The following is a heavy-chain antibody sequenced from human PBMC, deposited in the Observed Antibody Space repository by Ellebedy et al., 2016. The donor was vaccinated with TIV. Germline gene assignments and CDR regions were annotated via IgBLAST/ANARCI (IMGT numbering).Heavy chain of an antibody. J-gene: IGHJ5*02. D-gene: IGHD1-7*01. CDR2: VSWNSGSI. CDR3: AKAGGEGDGTMDWFDP. V-gene: IGHV3-9*01. Sequence: GGSLRLSCAASGFTFDDFAMHWVRQAPGKGLEWVSGVSWNSGSIGYADSVKGRFTISRDNAKNSLYLHMNSLRAEDTALYYCAKAGGEGDGTMDWFDPWGQGTLVTVSS. CDR1: GFTFDDFA.